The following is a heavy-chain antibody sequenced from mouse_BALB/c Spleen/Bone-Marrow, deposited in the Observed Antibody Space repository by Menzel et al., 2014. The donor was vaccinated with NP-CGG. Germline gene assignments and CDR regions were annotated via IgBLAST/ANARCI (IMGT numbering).Heavy chain of an antibody. Sequence: EVQLQQSGGGLVQPGGSLKLSCAASGFDFSRYWMSWVRQAPGKGLEWIGEINPDSSTITYTPSLKDKFVISRDNGKNTLYLQMSKVRSEDTALYYCAGFITSVEGFAYWGQGTLVTVSA. CDR1: GFDFSRYW. CDR2: INPDSSTI. J-gene: IGHJ3*01. V-gene: IGHV4-1*02. CDR3: AGFITSVEGFAY. D-gene: IGHD1-1*01.